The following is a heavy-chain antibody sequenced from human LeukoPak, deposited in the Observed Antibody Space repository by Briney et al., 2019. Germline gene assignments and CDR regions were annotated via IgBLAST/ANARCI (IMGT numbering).Heavy chain of an antibody. CDR1: WLTVSNHY. Sequence: GSLRLSFATSWLTVSNHYNNWVRPASGQGLEWVSINHSHCSTYYADSVKGRFTISRDNYKNTLYLQMNSLRGEDTAMYYCARDLDYFDSSGSHRRRNYFDYWGQGTLVTVSS. D-gene: IGHD3-22*01. J-gene: IGHJ4*02. CDR2: NHSHCST. V-gene: IGHV3-53*01. CDR3: ARDLDYFDSSGSHRRRNYFDY.